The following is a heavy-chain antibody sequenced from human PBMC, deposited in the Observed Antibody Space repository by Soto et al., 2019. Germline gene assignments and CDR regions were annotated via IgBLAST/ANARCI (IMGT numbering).Heavy chain of an antibody. J-gene: IGHJ3*02. CDR1: GFTFRSCG. V-gene: IGHV3-33*01. CDR3: ARDLSRSGNWKNDAFRI. CDR2: VWYDGTTK. D-gene: IGHD3-10*01. Sequence: QVQLVESGGGVVQPGRSLRLSCAVSGFTFRSCGMHWVRQAPGKGLEWVAVVWYDGTTKYYADSVKGRFTISRDTSNNMLYLQMNSLIAEDTAVYYCARDLSRSGNWKNDAFRIWGQGTVVTVSS.